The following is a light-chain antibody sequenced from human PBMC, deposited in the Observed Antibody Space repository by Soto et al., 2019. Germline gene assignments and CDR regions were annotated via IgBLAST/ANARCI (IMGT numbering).Light chain of an antibody. CDR3: QKYNSAPRT. J-gene: IGKJ1*01. V-gene: IGKV1-27*01. CDR1: QGISNY. Sequence: IQITPSPSSPSAPVGDRVTITWRASQGISNYLAWYQQKPGKVPKLLIYAASTLQSGVPSRFSGSGPGTDFTLTISSLQPEDVATYYCQKYNSAPRTFGQGTKVDIK. CDR2: AAS.